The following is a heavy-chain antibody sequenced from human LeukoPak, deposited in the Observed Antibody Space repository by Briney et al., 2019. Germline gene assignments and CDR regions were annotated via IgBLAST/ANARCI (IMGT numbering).Heavy chain of an antibody. D-gene: IGHD6-6*01. Sequence: GGSLRLSCAASGFTFSSYSMNWVRQAPGKGLEWVSSISSSSSYIYYADSVKGRFTISRDNAKNSVYLQMNNLRAEDTAVYYCARIGYSSSSFDYWGQGTLVTVSS. J-gene: IGHJ4*02. V-gene: IGHV3-21*01. CDR2: ISSSSSYI. CDR1: GFTFSSYS. CDR3: ARIGYSSSSFDY.